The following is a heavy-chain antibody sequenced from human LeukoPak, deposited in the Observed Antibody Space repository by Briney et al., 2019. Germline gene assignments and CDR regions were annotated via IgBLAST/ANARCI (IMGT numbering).Heavy chain of an antibody. Sequence: PSETLSLTCTVSGVSINTGSYYWSWIRQPAGKGLEWIGHIHISGSTKYNPSLKGRGSISVKTSKNEFSLRLSSVTAADTAVYYCAREGRYYDTSGYRVWGQGTLVTVSS. J-gene: IGHJ4*02. D-gene: IGHD3-22*01. CDR2: IHISGST. CDR1: GVSINTGSYY. V-gene: IGHV4-61*09. CDR3: AREGRYYDTSGYRV.